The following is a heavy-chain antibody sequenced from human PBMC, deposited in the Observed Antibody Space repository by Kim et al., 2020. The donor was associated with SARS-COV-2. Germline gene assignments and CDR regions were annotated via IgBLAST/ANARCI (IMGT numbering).Heavy chain of an antibody. D-gene: IGHD2-15*01. CDR1: GGSISSYY. CDR3: ARDRGYCSGGSCYSFNYYGMDV. CDR2: IYYSGST. V-gene: IGHV4-59*13. J-gene: IGHJ6*02. Sequence: SETLSLTCTVSGGSISSYYWSWIRQPPGKGLEWIGYIYYSGSTNYNPSLKSRVTISVDTSKNPFSLKLSSVTAADTAVYYCARDRGYCSGGSCYSFNYYGMDVWGQGTTVTVSS.